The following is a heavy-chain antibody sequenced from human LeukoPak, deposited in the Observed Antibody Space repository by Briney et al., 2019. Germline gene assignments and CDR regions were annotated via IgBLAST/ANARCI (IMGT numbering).Heavy chain of an antibody. CDR1: GYNFNNYG. CDR3: ARDILGYTTSWYRFDY. CDR2: ISCYNGNT. D-gene: IGHD6-13*01. V-gene: IGHV1-18*01. J-gene: IGHJ4*02. Sequence: ASVKVSCKASGYNFNNYGISWVRQAPGQGREWRGWISCYNGNTKSAQKLQDRVTMTTDTSTNPAYMELRSLRSDDTAVYYCARDILGYTTSWYRFDYWGQGSQVTVSS.